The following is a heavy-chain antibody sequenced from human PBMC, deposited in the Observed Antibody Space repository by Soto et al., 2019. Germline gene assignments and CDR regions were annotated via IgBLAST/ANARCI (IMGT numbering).Heavy chain of an antibody. CDR2: IYYRGST. Sequence: SETLSLTCTVSGGSISSYYWSWIRQPPGKGLEWIGYIYYRGSTNYNPSLKSRVTISVDTSKNQFSLKLSSVTAADTAVYYCARLGYIGPMDYYYYMDVWGKGTTVTVSS. J-gene: IGHJ6*03. CDR1: GGSISSYY. CDR3: ARLGYIGPMDYYYYMDV. V-gene: IGHV4-59*01. D-gene: IGHD5-12*01.